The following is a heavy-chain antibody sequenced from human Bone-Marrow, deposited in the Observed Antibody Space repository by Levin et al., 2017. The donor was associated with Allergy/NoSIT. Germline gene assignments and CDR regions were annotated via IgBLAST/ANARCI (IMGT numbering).Heavy chain of an antibody. CDR1: GGTFSSYA. Sequence: SVKVSCKASGGTFSSYAISWVRQAPGQGLEWMGGIIPIFGTANYAQKFQGRVTITADESTSTAYMELSSLRSEDTAVYYCAIGVNIVATIGPTGGYFDLWGRGTLVTVSS. CDR3: AIGVNIVATIGPTGGYFDL. V-gene: IGHV1-69*13. J-gene: IGHJ2*01. D-gene: IGHD5-12*01. CDR2: IIPIFGTA.